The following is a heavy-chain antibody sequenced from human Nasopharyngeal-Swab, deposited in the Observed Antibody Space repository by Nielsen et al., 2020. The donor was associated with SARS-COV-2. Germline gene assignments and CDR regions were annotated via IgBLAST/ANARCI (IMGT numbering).Heavy chain of an antibody. V-gene: IGHV3-11*01. J-gene: IGHJ4*02. Sequence: WIRQPPGKGREWVSYIGSSGGATYYADSVKGRFTISRDNAKKSLYLQMNSLRAEDTAVYYCARVLTGTFYYDSSGYPDYWGQGTLVTVSS. D-gene: IGHD3-22*01. CDR3: ARVLTGTFYYDSSGYPDY. CDR2: IGSSGGAT.